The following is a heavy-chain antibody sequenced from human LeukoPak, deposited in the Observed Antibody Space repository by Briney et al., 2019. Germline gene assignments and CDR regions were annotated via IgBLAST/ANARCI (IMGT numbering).Heavy chain of an antibody. Sequence: PGGSLRLSCAASGFTFSSYAMSWVRQAPGKGLKWVSAISGSGGSTYYADSVKGRFTISRDNSKNTLYLQMNSLRAEDTAVYYCAKFMGIAAAGTPQDAFDIWGQGTMVTVSS. J-gene: IGHJ3*02. D-gene: IGHD6-13*01. CDR2: ISGSGGST. CDR3: AKFMGIAAAGTPQDAFDI. CDR1: GFTFSSYA. V-gene: IGHV3-23*01.